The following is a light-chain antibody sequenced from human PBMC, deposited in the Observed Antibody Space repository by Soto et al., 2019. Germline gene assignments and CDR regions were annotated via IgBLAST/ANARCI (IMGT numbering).Light chain of an antibody. Sequence: QSALTQPASVSGSPGQSITISCTGTSGHIGSYNRVSWYQQHPGKAPKLIIYEVTDRPSGVSNRFSGSKSGNTASLTISWLQAEDEAEYYCSSYTNINTSACVFGTGTKLTVL. CDR2: EVT. J-gene: IGLJ1*01. CDR3: SSYTNINTSACV. CDR1: SGHIGSYNR. V-gene: IGLV2-14*01.